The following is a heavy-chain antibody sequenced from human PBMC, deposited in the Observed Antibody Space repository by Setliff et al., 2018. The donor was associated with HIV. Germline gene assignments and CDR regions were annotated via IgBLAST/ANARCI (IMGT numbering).Heavy chain of an antibody. CDR1: GGPSSGY. D-gene: IGHD6-13*01. Sequence: SETLSLTCAVYGGPSSGYWSWVRQSPGKGLEWIGEISHSGSTNYNLSLKSRAAISADTSKKQFSLKLTSVTAADTGIYYCVASSSWSCRLNYWGQGTQVTGSS. V-gene: IGHV4-34*01. J-gene: IGHJ4*02. CDR3: VASSSWSCRLNY. CDR2: ISHSGST.